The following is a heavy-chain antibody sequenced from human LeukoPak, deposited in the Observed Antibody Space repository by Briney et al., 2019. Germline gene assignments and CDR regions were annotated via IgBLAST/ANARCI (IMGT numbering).Heavy chain of an antibody. V-gene: IGHV4-39*07. D-gene: IGHD3-10*01. CDR2: IYYSGST. CDR3: ASYPIYYYGSGSQGY. CDR1: GGSISSSSYY. Sequence: SETLSLTCTVSGGSISSSSYYWGWIRQPPGKGLEWIGSIYYSGSTYYNPSLKSRVTISVDTSKNQFSLKLSSVTAADTAVYYCASYPIYYYGSGSQGYWGQGTLVTVSS. J-gene: IGHJ4*02.